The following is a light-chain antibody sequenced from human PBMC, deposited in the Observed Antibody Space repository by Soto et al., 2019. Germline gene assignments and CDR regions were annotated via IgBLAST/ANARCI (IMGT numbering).Light chain of an antibody. CDR2: DVT. Sequence: QSVLTQPASVSGSPGQSITISSTGASSDVGGYDYVSWYQQHPGKAPKLMIYDVTTRPSGVSNRFSGSKSGNTASLTISGLQAEDEADYYCCSYTTSSTPYVFGTGTKLTVL. CDR3: CSYTTSSTPYV. J-gene: IGLJ1*01. V-gene: IGLV2-14*01. CDR1: SSDVGGYDY.